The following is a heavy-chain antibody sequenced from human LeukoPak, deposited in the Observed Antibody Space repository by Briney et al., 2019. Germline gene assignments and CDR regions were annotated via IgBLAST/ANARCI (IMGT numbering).Heavy chain of an antibody. J-gene: IGHJ4*02. CDR3: AKATGYLL. V-gene: IGHV3-30*02. CDR2: IRYDGNDK. D-gene: IGHD1-14*01. Sequence: GGSLRLSCAASGFTFSYYGIHWVRQAPGKGLEWVAFIRYDGNDKYYAKSVKGRFTISRDTSRNTVSLQMNSLRLEDTAIYYCAKATGYLLWGQGTLVTVSS. CDR1: GFTFSYYG.